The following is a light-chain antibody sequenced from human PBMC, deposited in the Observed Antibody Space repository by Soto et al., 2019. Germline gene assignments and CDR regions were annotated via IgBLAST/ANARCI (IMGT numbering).Light chain of an antibody. CDR1: SSDIGGYNY. J-gene: IGLJ1*01. CDR2: DVS. Sequence: QSVLTQPASVSGSPGQSITISCTGTSSDIGGYNYVSWYQQHPGKAPKLMIYDVSNRPSGVSNRFSGSKSGNTASLTISGRQAEDEADYYCSSYTSSRSYVFGTGTKLTVL. CDR3: SSYTSSRSYV. V-gene: IGLV2-14*01.